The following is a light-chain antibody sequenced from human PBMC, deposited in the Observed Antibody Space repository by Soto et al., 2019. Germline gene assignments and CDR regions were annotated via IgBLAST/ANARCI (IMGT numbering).Light chain of an antibody. Sequence: EIVMTHSPATLSVSPCERATLSFGASQSVSSNLAWYQQKPGQAPRLLIHGASNRATGIPDRLSGSGSGTDFTLTIGRLEPEDFAVYYCQQYLVTPWTFGQGTKVDI. CDR1: QSVSSN. CDR2: GAS. CDR3: QQYLVTPWT. V-gene: IGKV3D-15*01. J-gene: IGKJ1*01.